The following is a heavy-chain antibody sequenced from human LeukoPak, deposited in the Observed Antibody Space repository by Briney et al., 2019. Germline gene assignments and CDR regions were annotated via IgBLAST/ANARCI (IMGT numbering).Heavy chain of an antibody. Sequence: ASAKVSCKASGYTFTSYYMHWVRQAPGQGLEWMGWISAYNGNTNYAQNFQGRITLTTDTSTSTAYMDLTSLRFDDTAVYYCARDGRQWVPLNWFDPWGQGTLVIVSS. CDR2: ISAYNGNT. D-gene: IGHD6-19*01. CDR1: GYTFTSYY. J-gene: IGHJ5*02. V-gene: IGHV1-18*04. CDR3: ARDGRQWVPLNWFDP.